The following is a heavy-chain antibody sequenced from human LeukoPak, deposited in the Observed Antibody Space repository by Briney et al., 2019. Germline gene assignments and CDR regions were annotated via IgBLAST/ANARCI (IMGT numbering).Heavy chain of an antibody. V-gene: IGHV3-30*02. D-gene: IGHD3-10*01. CDR1: GFTFSSYG. Sequence: GGSLRLSCAASGFTFSSYGMHWVRQAPGKGLEWVAFIRYDGSNKYYTDSVKGRFTISRDNAKNTVFLQMSSLRAEDTALYYCARKSASANYPLDYWGQGTLVTVSS. CDR2: IRYDGSNK. CDR3: ARKSASANYPLDY. J-gene: IGHJ4*02.